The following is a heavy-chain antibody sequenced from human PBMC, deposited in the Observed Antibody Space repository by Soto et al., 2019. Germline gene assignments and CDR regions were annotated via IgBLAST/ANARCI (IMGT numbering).Heavy chain of an antibody. J-gene: IGHJ5*02. CDR3: ARESGDWPLNWFDP. V-gene: IGHV3-74*01. CDR1: GFNFSNHW. CDR2: ITSDGKSK. D-gene: IGHD2-21*02. Sequence: LRLSCAASGFNFSNHWMHWVRQRPSEGLVWVSRITSDGKSKAYAESVKGRFAISRDNAKNTLYLQMNGLTAEDTAVYYCARESGDWPLNWFDPWGQGTLVTVS.